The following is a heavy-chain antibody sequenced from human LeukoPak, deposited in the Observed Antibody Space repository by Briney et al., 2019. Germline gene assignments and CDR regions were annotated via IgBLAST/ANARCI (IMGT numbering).Heavy chain of an antibody. Sequence: ASVKVSCTASVYTFTGYFMHWVRQAPGQGVVWVGWINPNSGGTNYVQKFQGRVTMTRDTSISTAYMELSRLRSDDTAVYYCARDLGIVVVPAGNFQHWGQGTLVTVSS. D-gene: IGHD2-2*01. V-gene: IGHV1-2*02. J-gene: IGHJ1*01. CDR1: VYTFTGYF. CDR3: ARDLGIVVVPAGNFQH. CDR2: INPNSGGT.